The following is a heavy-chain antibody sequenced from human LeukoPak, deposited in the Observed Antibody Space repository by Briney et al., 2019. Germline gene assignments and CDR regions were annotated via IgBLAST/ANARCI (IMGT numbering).Heavy chain of an antibody. V-gene: IGHV3-23*01. D-gene: IGHD3-16*02. CDR2: IIYSGANS. J-gene: IGHJ3*01. CDR3: ARDMQLST. CDR1: GFTFSGSA. Sequence: GGSLRLSCAASGFTFSGSAMSWGRQAPGEGLEWVSLIIYSGANSYYTDSVRGRFTISRDNSKDTLFLQMNSVRAEDTAIYYCARDMQLSTWGLGTMVTVSS.